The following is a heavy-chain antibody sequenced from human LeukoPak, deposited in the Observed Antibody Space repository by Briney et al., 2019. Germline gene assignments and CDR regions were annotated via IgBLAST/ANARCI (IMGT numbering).Heavy chain of an antibody. D-gene: IGHD3-3*01. V-gene: IGHV3-53*01. Sequence: PGGSLRLSCAASGFTVSSNYMSWVRQAPGKGLEWVSVIYSGGSTYYADSVKGRFTISRDNSKNTLYLQMNSLRTEDTAAYYCARERPDYAFWSGYMDVWGKGTTVTVSS. CDR1: GFTVSSNY. J-gene: IGHJ6*03. CDR2: IYSGGST. CDR3: ARERPDYAFWSGYMDV.